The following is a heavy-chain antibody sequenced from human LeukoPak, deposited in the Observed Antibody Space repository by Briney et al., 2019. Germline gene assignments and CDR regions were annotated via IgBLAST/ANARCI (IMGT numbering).Heavy chain of an antibody. J-gene: IGHJ6*03. CDR1: GGSFSGYY. V-gene: IGHV4-34*01. CDR2: INHSGST. D-gene: IGHD3-10*01. Sequence: KTSETLSLTCAVYGGSFSGYYWSWIRQPPGKGLEWIGEINHSGSTNYNPSLKSRVTISVDTSKNQFSLKVSSVTAADTAVYYCGRAYRRFGESLFVYYYYYYMDVWGKGTTVTISS. CDR3: GRAYRRFGESLFVYYYYYYMDV.